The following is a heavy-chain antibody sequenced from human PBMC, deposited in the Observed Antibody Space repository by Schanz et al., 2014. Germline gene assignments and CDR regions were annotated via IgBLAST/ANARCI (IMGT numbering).Heavy chain of an antibody. CDR2: LSEGGGGT. Sequence: EAHLVESGGGLVKPGGSLRLSCAASGFTLSNYAMSWVRQAPGKGLEWVSALSEGGGGTHYADSVRGRFTISSDSSKNTLYLQMSSLRADDTAVYYCAKAADWPVTRFDPWGQGTLVTVSS. D-gene: IGHD3-9*01. CDR3: AKAADWPVTRFDP. CDR1: GFTLSNYA. V-gene: IGHV3-23*04. J-gene: IGHJ5*02.